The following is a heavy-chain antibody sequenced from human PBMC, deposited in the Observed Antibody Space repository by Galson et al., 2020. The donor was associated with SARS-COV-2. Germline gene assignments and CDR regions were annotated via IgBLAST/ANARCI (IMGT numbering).Heavy chain of an antibody. J-gene: IGHJ3*02. D-gene: IGHD1-26*01. CDR1: GGSISSYY. CDR2: IYYSGST. CDR3: ARVLPYSGSYHPFLFIPTDAFDI. Sequence: SETLSLTCTVSGGSISSYYWSWIRQPPGKGLEWIGYIYYSGSTNYNPSLKSRVTISVDTSKNQFSLKLSSVTAADTAVYYCARVLPYSGSYHPFLFIPTDAFDIWGQVTMVTVSS. V-gene: IGHV4-59*08.